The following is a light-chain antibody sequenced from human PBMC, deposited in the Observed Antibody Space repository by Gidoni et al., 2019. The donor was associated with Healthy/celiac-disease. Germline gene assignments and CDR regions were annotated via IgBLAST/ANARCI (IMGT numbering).Light chain of an antibody. CDR2: GAS. V-gene: IGKV3-20*01. Sequence: EIVLTQSPVTLSLSPGERATLSFRASQSVSSSYLAWYQQKPGQAPRLLIYGASSRATGIPDRFSGSGSGTDFTLTISRLEPEDFAVYYCQQYGSSPGWTFGQGTKVEIK. J-gene: IGKJ1*01. CDR3: QQYGSSPGWT. CDR1: QSVSSSY.